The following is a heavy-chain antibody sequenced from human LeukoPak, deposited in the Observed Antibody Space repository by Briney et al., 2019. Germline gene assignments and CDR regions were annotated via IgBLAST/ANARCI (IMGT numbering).Heavy chain of an antibody. CDR2: IYYSGST. CDR3: ARGPERTFNWFDP. CDR1: GGSISSYY. Sequence: KPSETLSLTCTVSGGSISSYYWSWLRQPPGKGLEWIGYIYYSGSTNHNPSLKSRVTISVDTSKNQFSLKLSSVTAADTAVYYCARGPERTFNWFDPWGQGTLVTVSS. J-gene: IGHJ5*02. V-gene: IGHV4-59*01.